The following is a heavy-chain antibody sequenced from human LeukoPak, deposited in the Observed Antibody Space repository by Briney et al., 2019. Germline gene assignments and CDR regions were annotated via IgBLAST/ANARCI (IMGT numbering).Heavy chain of an antibody. CDR2: IRSKAYGGTT. Sequence: PGGSLRLSCTASGFTFGDYAMSWFRQAPGKGLEWVGFIRSKAYGGTTEYAASVKGRFTISRDDSKSIAYLQMNSLKTEDTAVYYCTRARIAARRGIDYWGQGTLVTVPS. V-gene: IGHV3-49*03. D-gene: IGHD6-6*01. CDR3: TRARIAARRGIDY. CDR1: GFTFGDYA. J-gene: IGHJ4*02.